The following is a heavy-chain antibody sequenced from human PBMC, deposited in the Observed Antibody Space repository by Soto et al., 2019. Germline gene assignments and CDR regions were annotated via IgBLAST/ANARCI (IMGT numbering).Heavy chain of an antibody. CDR2: ISPTNGNT. Sequence: VKVSCKTSGYTFTDYGINWVRQAPGQGLEWMGWISPTNGNTNYAQKLQGRVTMTTDTSTSTGYMELRSLRSDDTAVYYCAADSQQVGYGTLYNYFYGMDVWGQGTTVTVSS. CDR1: GYTFTDYG. J-gene: IGHJ6*02. D-gene: IGHD4-17*01. V-gene: IGHV1-18*04. CDR3: AADSQQVGYGTLYNYFYGMDV.